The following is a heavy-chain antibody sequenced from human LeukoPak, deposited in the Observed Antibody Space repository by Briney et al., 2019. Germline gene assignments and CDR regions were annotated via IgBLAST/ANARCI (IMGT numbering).Heavy chain of an antibody. CDR2: VNRDGSET. CDR3: ARNNGMDV. V-gene: IGHV3-7*03. CDR1: GFIFSGSW. J-gene: IGHJ6*02. Sequence: GGSLRLSCTASGFIFSGSWTAWIRQAPGRGPEWVANVNRDGSETYYLDSVKGRFTISKDNAKNSLYLQMNSLRAEDTALYHCARNNGMDVWGQGTTVIVSS.